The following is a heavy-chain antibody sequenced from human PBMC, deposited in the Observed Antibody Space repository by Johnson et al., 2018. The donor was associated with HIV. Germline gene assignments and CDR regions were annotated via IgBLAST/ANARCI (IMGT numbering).Heavy chain of an antibody. V-gene: IGHV3-11*04. CDR2: ISSSGSTI. D-gene: IGHD5-18*01. CDR1: GFTFSDYY. J-gene: IGHJ3*02. Sequence: QVQLVESGGGLVKPGGSLRLSCAASGFTFSDYYMSWIRQAPGKGLEWVSYISSSGSTIYYADSVKGRFTISRDNSKSTLYLHMNSLRTEDTAVYFCAKEAPSGYRSFDIWGQGTMVTVSS. CDR3: AKEAPSGYRSFDI.